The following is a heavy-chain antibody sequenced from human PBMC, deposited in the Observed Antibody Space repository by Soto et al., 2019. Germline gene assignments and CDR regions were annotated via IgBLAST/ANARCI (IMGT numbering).Heavy chain of an antibody. CDR3: AREPRYSSGWFYFDN. D-gene: IGHD6-19*01. CDR2: IYNSGTT. J-gene: IGHJ4*02. Sequence: SEPLSLTGTVSGGSGSSTNFYLSWIRQPPGKGLEWVAYIYNSGTTSHNPSLKSRVTISIDTSKNQFSLKLTSVTAADTAVYYCAREPRYSSGWFYFDNWGQGTLVTVSS. CDR1: GGSGSSTNFY. V-gene: IGHV4-61*01.